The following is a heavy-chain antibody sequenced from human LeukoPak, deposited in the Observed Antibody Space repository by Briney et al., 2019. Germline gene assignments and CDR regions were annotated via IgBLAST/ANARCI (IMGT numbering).Heavy chain of an antibody. V-gene: IGHV3-21*01. CDR2: ISGDSTYI. Sequence: TGGSLRLSCAASGFTFASYSMNWVRQAPGKGLEWVSSISGDSTYIYNAGSVKGRFTISRDNAQASLYLQMISLRADDTAVYYCARVSGRLERQSDLDHWGQGTLVIVSS. CDR3: ARVSGRLERQSDLDH. J-gene: IGHJ4*02. D-gene: IGHD1-1*01. CDR1: GFTFASYS.